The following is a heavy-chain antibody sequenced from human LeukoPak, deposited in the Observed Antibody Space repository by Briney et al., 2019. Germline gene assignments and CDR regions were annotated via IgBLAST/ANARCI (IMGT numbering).Heavy chain of an antibody. CDR3: ASSYGSGSFDY. J-gene: IGHJ4*02. D-gene: IGHD3-10*01. CDR2: IYYSGST. V-gene: IGHV4-59*08. Sequence: PSETLSLTCTVSGGSISSYYWSWIRQPPGKGLEWIGYIYYSGSTNYNPSLKSRFTISVDTSKNQFSLKLSSVTAADTAVYYCASSYGSGSFDYWGQGTLVTVSS. CDR1: GGSISSYY.